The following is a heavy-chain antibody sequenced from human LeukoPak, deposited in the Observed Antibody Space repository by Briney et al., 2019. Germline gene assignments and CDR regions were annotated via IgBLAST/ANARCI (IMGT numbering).Heavy chain of an antibody. CDR2: ISSNGGST. CDR1: GFTFSSYA. D-gene: IGHD4-23*01. CDR3: ARDAYGGNSEGY. J-gene: IGHJ4*02. Sequence: GGSLRLSCAASGFTFSSYAMHWVRQAPGKGLEYVSAISSNGGSTYYANSVKGRFTISRDNSKNTLYLQMNSLRAEDTAVYYCARDAYGGNSEGYWGQGTLVTVSS. V-gene: IGHV3-64*01.